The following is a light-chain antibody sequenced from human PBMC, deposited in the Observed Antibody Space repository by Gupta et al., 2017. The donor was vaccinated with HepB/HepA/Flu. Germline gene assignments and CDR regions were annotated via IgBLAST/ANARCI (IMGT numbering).Light chain of an antibody. J-gene: IGLJ2*01. V-gene: IGLV2-14*03. CDR1: SSDVGGCNY. Sequence: QSALTQPASVSGSPGQSLTISCTGTSSDVGGCNYVSWYQPHPGNAPNLMIFDVSHRPSGVANRFSGSKSGNTASLTIAALQAEEEADYYCSSHTSSTTHVVFGGGTKVTVL. CDR2: DVS. CDR3: SSHTSSTTHVV.